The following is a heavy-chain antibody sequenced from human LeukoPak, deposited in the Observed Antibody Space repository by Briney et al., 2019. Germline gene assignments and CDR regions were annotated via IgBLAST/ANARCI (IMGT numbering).Heavy chain of an antibody. V-gene: IGHV4-59*12. J-gene: IGHJ4*02. D-gene: IGHD1-26*01. CDR3: ARVGATTFFDY. CDR1: GGSISGYY. Sequence: SETLSLTCTVSGGSISGYYWSWIRQPPGKGLEWIGYIYHSGSTYYNPSLKSRVTISVDRSKNQFSLKLSSVTAADTAVYYCARVGATTFFDYWGQGTLVTVSS. CDR2: IYHSGST.